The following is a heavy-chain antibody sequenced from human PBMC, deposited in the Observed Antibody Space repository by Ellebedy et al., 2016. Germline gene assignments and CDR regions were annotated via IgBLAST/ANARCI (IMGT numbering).Heavy chain of an antibody. D-gene: IGHD3-10*01. CDR1: GFTFSSYS. CDR2: ISSSSSTI. CDR3: AREWFGTRNYYGMDV. Sequence: GESLKISCAASGFTFSSYSMNWVRQAPGKGLEWVSYISSSSSTIYYADSVKGRFTISRDNAKNSLYLQMNSLRAEDTAVYYCAREWFGTRNYYGMDVWGQGTTVTVSS. V-gene: IGHV3-48*04. J-gene: IGHJ6*02.